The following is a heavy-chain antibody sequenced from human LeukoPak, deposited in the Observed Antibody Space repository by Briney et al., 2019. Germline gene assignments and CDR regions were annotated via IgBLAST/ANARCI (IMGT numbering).Heavy chain of an antibody. CDR3: VRDRSARYFDF. D-gene: IGHD3-3*01. Sequence: PGGSLRLSCAASGFTFRNHGMYWVRQAPGKGLEWVAIIWYDGSNQYYGDSVKGRFTISRDNSKNMLYLQMNSLRADDTALYYCVRDRSARYFDFWGRGTLVTVSS. CDR2: IWYDGSNQ. CDR1: GFTFRNHG. J-gene: IGHJ2*01. V-gene: IGHV3-33*01.